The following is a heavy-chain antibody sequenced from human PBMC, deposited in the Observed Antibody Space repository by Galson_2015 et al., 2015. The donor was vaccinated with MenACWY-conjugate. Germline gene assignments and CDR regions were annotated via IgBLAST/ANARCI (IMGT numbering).Heavy chain of an antibody. CDR3: AKTRGASFYFDS. Sequence: CAASGFIFNTYWMHWVRQAPGKGLLWVSRINPGGSSTTYADSVKDRFTTSRDNAKNTLYLQMNSLRPEDTAVFYCAKTRGASFYFDSWGQGTLVTVSS. CDR1: GFIFNTYW. J-gene: IGHJ4*02. V-gene: IGHV3-74*01. D-gene: IGHD1-26*01. CDR2: INPGGSST.